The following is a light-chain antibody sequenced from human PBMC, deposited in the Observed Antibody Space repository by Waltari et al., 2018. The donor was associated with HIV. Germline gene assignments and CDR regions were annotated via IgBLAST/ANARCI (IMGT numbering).Light chain of an antibody. CDR2: SSN. V-gene: IGLV1-47*01. CDR3: AAWDDSLSGYV. CDR1: SSNIGSSY. Sequence: QSVLTQPPSASGTPGQRVTLSCSGSSSNIGSSYVYWYQQVPGTAPKLLIYSSNHRPSGVPDRFSGSKSGTSASLAISGLRSEDEADYYCAAWDDSLSGYVFGTGTKVTVL. J-gene: IGLJ1*01.